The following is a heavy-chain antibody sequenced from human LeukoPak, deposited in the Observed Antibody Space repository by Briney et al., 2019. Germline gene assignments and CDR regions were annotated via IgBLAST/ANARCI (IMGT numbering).Heavy chain of an antibody. Sequence: SETLSLTCTVSGGSISSSSYYWGWIRQPPGKGLEWIGGIYYSGSTYYNPSLKSRVTISVDTSKNQFSLKLSSVTAADTAVYYCAKISSSAGYYYYYYYMDVWGKGTTVTVSS. D-gene: IGHD6-6*01. CDR1: GGSISSSSYY. CDR3: AKISSSAGYYYYYYYMDV. J-gene: IGHJ6*03. V-gene: IGHV4-39*07. CDR2: IYYSGST.